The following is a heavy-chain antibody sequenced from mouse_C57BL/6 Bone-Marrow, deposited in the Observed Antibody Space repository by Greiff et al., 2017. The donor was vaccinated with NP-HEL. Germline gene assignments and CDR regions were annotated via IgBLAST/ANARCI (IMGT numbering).Heavy chain of an antibody. Sequence: QVQLQQPGAELVRPGTSVKLSCKASGYTFTSYWMHWVKQRPGQGLEWIGVIDPSDSYPFYNQKFKGKATLTVDTSSSTAYMQLRSLTSEDSAVSYCARPTMVTRRFAYWGQGTLVTVSA. V-gene: IGHV1-59*01. CDR1: GYTFTSYW. CDR3: ARPTMVTRRFAY. J-gene: IGHJ3*01. D-gene: IGHD2-9*01. CDR2: IDPSDSYP.